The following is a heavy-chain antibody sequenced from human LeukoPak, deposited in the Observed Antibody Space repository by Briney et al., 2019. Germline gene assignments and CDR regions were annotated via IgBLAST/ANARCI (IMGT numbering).Heavy chain of an antibody. D-gene: IGHD3-10*01. CDR3: ARGSVRGEFDP. J-gene: IGHJ5*02. V-gene: IGHV4-59*02. Sequence: SETLSLTCAVSGGSVTTYHWTWIRQPPGKGLEWIGHIHYSGGADYNPSLKSRVSMSLDTSKNQFSLKLSSVTAADTAVYSCARGSVRGEFDPWGQGTLVTVSS. CDR1: GGSVTTYH. CDR2: IHYSGGA.